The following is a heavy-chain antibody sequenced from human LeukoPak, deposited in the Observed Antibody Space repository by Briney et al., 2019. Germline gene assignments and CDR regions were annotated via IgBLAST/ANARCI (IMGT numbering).Heavy chain of an antibody. J-gene: IGHJ4*02. CDR3: ATDRYYDSSGYYFY. CDR2: FDPEDGET. D-gene: IGHD3-22*01. CDR1: GYILTNYG. Sequence: GASVKVSCKASGYILTNYGITWVRQAPGKGLEWMGGFDPEDGETIYAQKFQGRVTMTEDTSTDTAYMELSSLRSEDTAVYYCATDRYYDSSGYYFYWGQGTLVTVSS. V-gene: IGHV1-24*01.